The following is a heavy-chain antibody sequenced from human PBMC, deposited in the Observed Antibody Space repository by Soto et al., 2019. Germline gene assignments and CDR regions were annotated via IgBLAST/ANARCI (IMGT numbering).Heavy chain of an antibody. J-gene: IGHJ4*02. CDR2: IGGSGGST. V-gene: IGHV3-23*01. Sequence: PRGSLTLSRASSRFTFSTYGMSWVRQAPGKGLEWVSSIGGSGGSTYYGDSVKGRFTITRDNSKNTLDLQMSSLRAEDTAVYYCAKRAGDYWGRGTLVTVSS. CDR3: AKRAGDY. CDR1: RFTFSTYG.